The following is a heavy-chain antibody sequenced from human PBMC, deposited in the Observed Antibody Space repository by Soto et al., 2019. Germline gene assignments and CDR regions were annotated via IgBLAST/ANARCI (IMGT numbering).Heavy chain of an antibody. CDR2: VSVSGGTT. D-gene: IGHD3-22*01. Sequence: EVHLLESGGGLVQPGGSLRLSCAASGFMFNNYAMSWVRQAPGKGLEWVSTVSVSGGTTYYADSLKGRFTISRDNPKKTVYLQMNRLRADDTAIYYCAKGLYYSDSSGYRLFDYWGQGTLVAVSS. J-gene: IGHJ4*02. CDR1: GFMFNNYA. CDR3: AKGLYYSDSSGYRLFDY. V-gene: IGHV3-23*01.